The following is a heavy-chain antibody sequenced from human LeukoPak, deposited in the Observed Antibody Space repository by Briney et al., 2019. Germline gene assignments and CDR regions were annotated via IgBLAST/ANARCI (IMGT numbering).Heavy chain of an antibody. D-gene: IGHD2-2*01. V-gene: IGHV3-30*04. CDR1: GFTFSSYA. CDR2: ISYDGSNK. CDR3: ARAVVVPAAYYYYYMDV. J-gene: IGHJ6*03. Sequence: PGGSLRLSCAASGFTFSSYAMHWVRQAPGKGLEWVAVISYDGSNKYYADSVKGRFTISRDNSKNTLYLQMNSLRAEDTAVYYCARAVVVPAAYYYYYMDVWGKGTTVTVSS.